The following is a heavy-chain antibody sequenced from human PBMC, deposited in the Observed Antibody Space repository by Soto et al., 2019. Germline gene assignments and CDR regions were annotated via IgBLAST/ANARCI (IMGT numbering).Heavy chain of an antibody. Sequence: KSSETLSLTCTLSGGSVRAPDWWNWVRQSPDKGLEWIAEVHISGHSNYNPSLRSRVSVSIYSSKNQFYLNLNSVTAADTAIYYCARVRQGCSANNCYFDPWGQGTQGTVS. CDR3: ARVRQGCSANNCYFDP. CDR1: GGSVRAPDW. CDR2: VHISGHS. V-gene: IGHV4-4*02. J-gene: IGHJ5*01. D-gene: IGHD1-1*01.